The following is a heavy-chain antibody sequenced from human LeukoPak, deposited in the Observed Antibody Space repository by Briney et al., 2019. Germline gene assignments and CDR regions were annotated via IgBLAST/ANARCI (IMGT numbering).Heavy chain of an antibody. CDR1: GFSFSSYW. Sequence: GGSLRLSCAASGFSFSSYWMHWVRQAPGKGLVWVSRINSDGRSTTYADSVKGRFTVSRDNAKNTLYLQMNSLRAEDTAVYYCARGGGNGGLDYWGQGTLVTVSS. J-gene: IGHJ4*02. D-gene: IGHD4-23*01. CDR3: ARGGGNGGLDY. V-gene: IGHV3-74*01. CDR2: INSDGRST.